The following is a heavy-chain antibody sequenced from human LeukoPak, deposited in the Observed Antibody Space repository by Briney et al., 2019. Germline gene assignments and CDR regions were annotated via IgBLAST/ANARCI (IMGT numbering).Heavy chain of an antibody. CDR1: GYTFTSYG. V-gene: IGHV1-46*01. D-gene: IGHD3-22*01. Sequence: GASVKVSCKASGYTFTSYGISWVRQAPGQGLEWMGIINPSGGSTSYAQKFQGRVTMTRDTSTSTVYMELSSLRSEDTAVYYCARAPYDSSGYYLRFDPWGQGTLVTVSS. J-gene: IGHJ5*02. CDR3: ARAPYDSSGYYLRFDP. CDR2: INPSGGST.